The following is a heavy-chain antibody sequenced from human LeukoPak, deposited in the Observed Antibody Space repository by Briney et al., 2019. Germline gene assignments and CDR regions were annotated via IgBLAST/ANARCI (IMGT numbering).Heavy chain of an antibody. J-gene: IGHJ5*02. V-gene: IGHV3-7*01. D-gene: IGHD6-19*01. CDR2: IKEDGSEK. Sequence: GGSLRLSCEASGFTFSIYWMSWVRQAPGKGLEWVANIKEDGSEKDYVDSVKGRFIISRDNVKNSLYLQMNSLRPEDTAMYYCARDRAVARLFDPWGQGTLVTVSS. CDR1: GFTFSIYW. CDR3: ARDRAVARLFDP.